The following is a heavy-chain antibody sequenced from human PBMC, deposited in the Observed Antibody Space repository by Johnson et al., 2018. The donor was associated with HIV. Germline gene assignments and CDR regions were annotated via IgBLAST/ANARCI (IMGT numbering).Heavy chain of an antibody. CDR1: GFTFSSYA. CDR3: ARRASGWHAFDI. Sequence: QVQLVESGGGVVQPGRSLRLSCAASGFTFSSYAMHWVRQPPGKGLEWVAVISYDGSNKYYADSVKGRFTISRDNSKNTLYLQMNSLRAEDTAVYYCARRASGWHAFDILGQGTMVTVSS. J-gene: IGHJ3*02. V-gene: IGHV3-30*04. CDR2: ISYDGSNK. D-gene: IGHD6-19*01.